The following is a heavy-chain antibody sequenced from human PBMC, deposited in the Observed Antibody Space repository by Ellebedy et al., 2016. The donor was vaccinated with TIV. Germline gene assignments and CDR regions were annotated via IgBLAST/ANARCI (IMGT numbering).Heavy chain of an antibody. J-gene: IGHJ6*02. Sequence: AASVKVSCKASGYTFTSYYMHWVRQAPGQGLEWMGIINPSGGSTSYAQKFQGRVTMTRDTSTSTVYMELSSLRSEDTAVYYCARPNVVVTANHRGPGGGMDVWGQGTTVTVSS. V-gene: IGHV1-46*01. CDR1: GYTFTSYY. CDR3: ARPNVVVTANHRGPGGGMDV. D-gene: IGHD2-21*02. CDR2: INPSGGST.